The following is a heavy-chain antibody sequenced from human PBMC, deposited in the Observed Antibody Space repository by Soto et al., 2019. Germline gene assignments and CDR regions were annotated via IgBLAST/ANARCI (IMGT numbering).Heavy chain of an antibody. V-gene: IGHV3-23*01. Sequence: GGSLRLSCTASVFTFSNYAMGWVRHSPGKWLEWVSAISGRGDNTLYADSAEGRFTISRDYSQNTLHLHMNRLSADDAAVYYCARFSVWYGADRLHYYYGLDFWGQGTTVTVSS. CDR3: ARFSVWYGADRLHYYYGLDF. CDR1: VFTFSNYA. CDR2: ISGRGDNT. D-gene: IGHD3-10*01. J-gene: IGHJ6*02.